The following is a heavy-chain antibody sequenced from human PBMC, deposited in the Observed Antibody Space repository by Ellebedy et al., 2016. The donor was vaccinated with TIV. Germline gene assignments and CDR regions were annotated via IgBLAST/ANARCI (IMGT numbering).Heavy chain of an antibody. CDR2: FYYSGTT. CDR3: ARRSWRGGYPSYYYFMDV. J-gene: IGHJ6*03. V-gene: IGHV4-39*01. Sequence: SETLSLXXTVSGGSVTSSGYYWDWIRQPPGKGLEWIGGFYYSGTTYSNPSLKSRVDMSVDTSNNQFSLRVTSVTDADTAVYYCARRSWRGGYPSYYYFMDVWGKGTTVTVSS. D-gene: IGHD1-26*01. CDR1: GGSVTSSGYY.